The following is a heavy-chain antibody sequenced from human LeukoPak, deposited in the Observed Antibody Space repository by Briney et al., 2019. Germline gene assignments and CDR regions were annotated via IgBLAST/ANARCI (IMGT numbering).Heavy chain of an antibody. CDR2: INPSGGST. V-gene: IGHV1-46*01. Sequence: APVKVSCKASGYTFTSYYMHWVRRAPGQGLEWMGIINPSGGSTSYAQKFQGRVTMTRDTSTSTVYMELSSLRSEDTAVYYCAREVTGSGAFDIWGQGTMVTVSS. J-gene: IGHJ3*02. CDR3: AREVTGSGAFDI. D-gene: IGHD4-23*01. CDR1: GYTFTSYY.